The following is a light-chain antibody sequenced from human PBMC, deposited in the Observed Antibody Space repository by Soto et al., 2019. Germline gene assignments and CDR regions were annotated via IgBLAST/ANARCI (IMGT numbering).Light chain of an antibody. Sequence: QSALTQPASVSGSPGQSITISCTGTSSDVGDYKYVSWYQQHPGKAPKLIIYEVSNRPSGISNRFSGSKSGNTASLTISRLQAEDEADYYCNSCTDTTSLIFGGGTKLTVL. CDR1: SSDVGDYKY. CDR3: NSCTDTTSLI. CDR2: EVS. V-gene: IGLV2-14*01. J-gene: IGLJ2*01.